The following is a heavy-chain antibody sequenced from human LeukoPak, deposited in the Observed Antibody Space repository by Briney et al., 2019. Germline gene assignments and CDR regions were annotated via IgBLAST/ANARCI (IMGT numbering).Heavy chain of an antibody. J-gene: IGHJ4*02. CDR2: INTDGSIT. CDR1: GFTFSDYW. V-gene: IGHV3-74*01. Sequence: GGFLRLSCAASGFTFSDYWIHWVRQAPGKGLVWVSRINTDGSITNYADSVKGRFSISRDNAKNTLYLQMSSLRAEDTAVYYCARDRGPRTGFMVREAYDYWGQGTLVTVSS. CDR3: ARDRGPRTGFMVREAYDY. D-gene: IGHD3-10*01.